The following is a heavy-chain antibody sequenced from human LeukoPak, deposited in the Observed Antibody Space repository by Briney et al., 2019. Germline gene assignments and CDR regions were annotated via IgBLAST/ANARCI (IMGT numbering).Heavy chain of an antibody. V-gene: IGHV3-30*02. J-gene: IGHJ5*02. CDR2: IRYDGSNK. Sequence: GGSLRLSFAASGFTFSSYGMHWVRQAPGKGLEWVAFIRYDGSNKYYADSAKGRFTISRDNSKNTLYLQMNSLRAEDTAVYYCAKEVEGLLDWFDPWGQGTLVTVSS. CDR3: AKEVEGLLDWFDP. D-gene: IGHD3-10*01. CDR1: GFTFSSYG.